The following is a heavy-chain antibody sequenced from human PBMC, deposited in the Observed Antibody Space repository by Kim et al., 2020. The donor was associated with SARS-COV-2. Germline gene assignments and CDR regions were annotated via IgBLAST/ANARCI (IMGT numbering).Heavy chain of an antibody. J-gene: IGHJ4*02. D-gene: IGHD3-22*01. CDR3: ARRWYYYDGSGYYPYFDY. V-gene: IGHV4-39*01. CDR1: GGSISSSSYY. Sequence: SETLSLTCTVSGGSISSSSYYWGWIRQPPGKGLEWIGSIYYSGSTYYNPSLKSRVTISVDTSKNQFSLKLSSVTAADTAVYYCARRWYYYDGSGYYPYFDYWGQGTLVTVSS. CDR2: IYYSGST.